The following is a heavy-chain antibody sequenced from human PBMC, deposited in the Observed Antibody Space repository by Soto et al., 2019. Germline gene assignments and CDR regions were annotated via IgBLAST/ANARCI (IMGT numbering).Heavy chain of an antibody. CDR2: ISYDGSNK. CDR1: GFTFSSYG. Sequence: PGGSLRLSCVGSGFTFSSYGMRWVRQAPGKGLEWVAAISYDGSNKYYADSVKGRFTISRDNSKNTLYLQMNSLRDEDTAVYYCAKKALDYGSGRSGNWFDPWGQGTLVTVSS. J-gene: IGHJ5*02. CDR3: AKKALDYGSGRSGNWFDP. V-gene: IGHV3-30*18. D-gene: IGHD3-10*01.